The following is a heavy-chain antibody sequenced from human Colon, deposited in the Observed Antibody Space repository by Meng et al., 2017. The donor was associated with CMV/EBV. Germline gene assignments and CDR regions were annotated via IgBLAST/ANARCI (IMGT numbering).Heavy chain of an antibody. CDR2: IYWDDDN. V-gene: IGHV2-5*02. J-gene: IGHJ4*02. Sequence: TVNESVPTLVNPTQTLTLTCTLSGFSLRTPEVGVHWIRQPPGKALEWLALIYWDDDNQFRPSLKNRITITKDTSKNQVVLKMTNMDPVDTATYYCAHGRGWLTDYWGQGTLVTVSS. CDR1: GFSLRTPEVG. D-gene: IGHD6-19*01. CDR3: AHGRGWLTDY.